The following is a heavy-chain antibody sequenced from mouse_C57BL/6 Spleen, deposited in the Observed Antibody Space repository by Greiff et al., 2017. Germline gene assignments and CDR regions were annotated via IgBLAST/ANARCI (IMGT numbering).Heavy chain of an antibody. CDR2: IYPRDGST. CDR1: GYTFTSYD. Sequence: VQGVESGPELVKPGASVKLSCKASGYTFTSYDINWVKQRPGQGLEWIGWIYPRDGSTKYNEKFKGKATLTVDTSSSTAYMELHSLTSEDSAVYFCARGGLLQGFAYWGQGTLVTVSA. J-gene: IGHJ3*01. CDR3: ARGGLLQGFAY. D-gene: IGHD2-3*01. V-gene: IGHV1-85*01.